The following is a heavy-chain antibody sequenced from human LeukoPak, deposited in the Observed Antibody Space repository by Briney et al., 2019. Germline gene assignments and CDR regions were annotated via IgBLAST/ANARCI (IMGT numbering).Heavy chain of an antibody. V-gene: IGHV3-23*01. D-gene: IGHD3-22*01. CDR3: AKDPDYDSSGYSDY. J-gene: IGHJ4*02. Sequence: GGSLRLSCAASGXSXXNYXMNWVRQAXXXXXXXXXGXGASGYSTYYADSVKGRFTISRDNSENTLYLQMNSLRAEDTAVYYCAKDPDYDSSGYSDYWGQGTLVTVSS. CDR2: XGASGYST. CDR1: GXSXXNYX.